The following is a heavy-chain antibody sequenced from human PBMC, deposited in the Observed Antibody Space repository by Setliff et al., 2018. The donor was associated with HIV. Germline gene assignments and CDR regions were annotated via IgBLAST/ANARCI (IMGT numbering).Heavy chain of an antibody. V-gene: IGHV1-2*02. Sequence: ASVKVSCKASGYNLHNYGITWVRQAPGQGLEWIGWIYPNTGGTNYAQKFQGRVTMTRDTSIRTAYMELRMLTSDDTAIYYCTRSTTADWGQGTMVTVSS. CDR2: IYPNTGGT. CDR3: TRSTTAD. D-gene: IGHD4-17*01. J-gene: IGHJ4*02. CDR1: GYNLHNYG.